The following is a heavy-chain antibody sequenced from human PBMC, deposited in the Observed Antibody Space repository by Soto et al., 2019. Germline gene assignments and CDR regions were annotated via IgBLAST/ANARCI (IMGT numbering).Heavy chain of an antibody. Sequence: QVQLQESGPGLVKPSETLSLTCTVSGGSVSSGSYYWSWIRQPPGKGLEWIGYIYYSGSTNYNPSLQSRVTISVNTYKNQFSLKLSSVTAADTAVYYGARDRSRAAAGTGGQGTQVTVSS. CDR1: GGSVSSGSYY. CDR3: ARDRSRAAAGT. J-gene: IGHJ4*02. CDR2: IYYSGST. V-gene: IGHV4-61*01. D-gene: IGHD6-13*01.